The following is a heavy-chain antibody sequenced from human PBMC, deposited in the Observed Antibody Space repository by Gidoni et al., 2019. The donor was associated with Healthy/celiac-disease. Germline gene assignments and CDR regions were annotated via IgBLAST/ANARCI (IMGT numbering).Heavy chain of an antibody. V-gene: IGHV4-34*01. J-gene: IGHJ4*02. Sequence: QVQLQQWGAGLLKPSETLSLTCAVYGGSFSGYYWSWIRQPPGKGLEWIGEINHSGSTNYNPSLKSRVTISVDTSKNQFSLKLSSVTAADTAVYYCARGRVGYSSGWYRVSGGGFDYWGQGTLVTVSS. CDR2: INHSGST. D-gene: IGHD6-19*01. CDR3: ARGRVGYSSGWYRVSGGGFDY. CDR1: GGSFSGYY.